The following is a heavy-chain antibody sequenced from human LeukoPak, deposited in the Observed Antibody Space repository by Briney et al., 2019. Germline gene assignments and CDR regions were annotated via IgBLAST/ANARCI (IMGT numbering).Heavy chain of an antibody. Sequence: GGSLRLSCAASGFTFSNYAMSWVRQAPGKGLEWVSAISGSDGNTYYADSVKGRFTISRDNSKNTLYLQMNSLRAEDTAVYYCAKVAIGQDCSGGSCYLFIDYWGQGTLVTVSS. CDR1: GFTFSNYA. CDR3: AKVAIGQDCSGGSCYLFIDY. V-gene: IGHV3-23*01. J-gene: IGHJ4*02. D-gene: IGHD2-15*01. CDR2: ISGSDGNT.